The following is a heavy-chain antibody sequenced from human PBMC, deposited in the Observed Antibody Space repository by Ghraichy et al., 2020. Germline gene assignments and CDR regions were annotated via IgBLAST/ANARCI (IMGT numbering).Heavy chain of an antibody. J-gene: IGHJ4*02. V-gene: IGHV3-23*01. CDR1: GFTFSSYA. CDR3: ARGYGSGSYYLSVGYFDY. D-gene: IGHD3-10*01. CDR2: ISGSGGST. Sequence: GESMNISCAASGFTFSSYAMSWVRQAPGKGLEWVSAISGSGGSTYYADSVKGRFTISRDNSKNTLYLQMNSLRAEDTAVYYCARGYGSGSYYLSVGYFDYWGQGTLVTVSS.